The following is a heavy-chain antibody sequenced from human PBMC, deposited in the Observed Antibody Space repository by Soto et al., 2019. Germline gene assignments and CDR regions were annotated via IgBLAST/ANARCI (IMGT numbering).Heavy chain of an antibody. CDR3: ATNYYDSSGYYEMNWFDP. V-gene: IGHV1-24*01. Sequence: ASVKVSCKVSGYTLTELSMHWVRQAPGKGLEWMGGFDPEDGETIYAQKFQGRVTMTEDTSTDTAYMELSSLRSEDTAVYYCATNYYDSSGYYEMNWFDPWGQGTLVTVSS. CDR1: GYTLTELS. CDR2: FDPEDGET. J-gene: IGHJ5*02. D-gene: IGHD3-22*01.